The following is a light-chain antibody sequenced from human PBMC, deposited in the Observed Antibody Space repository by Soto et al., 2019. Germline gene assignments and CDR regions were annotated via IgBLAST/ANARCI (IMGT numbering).Light chain of an antibody. V-gene: IGKV3-11*01. CDR2: DAS. CDR1: QSVSSY. Sequence: EIVLTQSPATLSLSPGERATLSCRASQSVSSYLAWYQQKPGQAPRLLIYDASNRATGIPARFSGSGSGTDFTLTISSLEPEDSAVYYCQQRSNWPSITFGQGTKVDIK. CDR3: QQRSNWPSIT. J-gene: IGKJ1*01.